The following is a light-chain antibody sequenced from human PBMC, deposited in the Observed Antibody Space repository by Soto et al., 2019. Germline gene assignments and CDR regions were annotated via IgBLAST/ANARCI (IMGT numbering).Light chain of an antibody. CDR3: QQYSDWPLT. Sequence: EIVMTQSPATLSVSPGERATLSCRASQSLSSNLAWYQQCPGQAPRRLIYGASTRATGIPARFSGSGSGTEFTLTISSLQSEDFYIYFCQQYSDWPLTFGGGTKVEIK. V-gene: IGKV3-15*01. J-gene: IGKJ4*01. CDR1: QSLSSN. CDR2: GAS.